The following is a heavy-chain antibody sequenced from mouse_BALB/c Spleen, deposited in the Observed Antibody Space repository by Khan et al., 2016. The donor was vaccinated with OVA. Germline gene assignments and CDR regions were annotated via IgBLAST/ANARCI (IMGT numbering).Heavy chain of an antibody. CDR3: ARPPYFSYVMVY. D-gene: IGHD2-10*01. CDR2: INTHTGEA. J-gene: IGHJ4*01. V-gene: IGHV9-3-1*01. Sequence: QIQLVQSGPELQKPGETVKISCKASGYTFTNYGMNWAKQAPGKGLKWMGWINTHTGEATYADDFKGRFALSLETSASTAYLQINSLKNEDTATYFGARPPYFSYVMVYWGQGTSVTVSS. CDR1: GYTFTNYG.